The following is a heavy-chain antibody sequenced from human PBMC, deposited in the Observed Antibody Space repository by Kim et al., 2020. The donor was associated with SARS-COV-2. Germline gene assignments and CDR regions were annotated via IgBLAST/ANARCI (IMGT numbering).Heavy chain of an antibody. D-gene: IGHD3-10*01. V-gene: IGHV4-4*09. CDR3: AGYGSGSPKTRDY. Sequence: NPALKSRITISVDTSTNQFSLKLSSVTAADTAVYYWAGYGSGSPKTRDYWGQGTLVTVSS. J-gene: IGHJ4*02.